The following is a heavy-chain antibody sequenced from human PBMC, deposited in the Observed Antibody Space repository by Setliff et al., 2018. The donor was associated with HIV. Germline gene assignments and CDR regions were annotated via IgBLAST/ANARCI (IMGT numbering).Heavy chain of an antibody. CDR1: GFTFSNYA. CDR2: TYDRT. D-gene: IGHD3-16*02. J-gene: IGHJ4*02. CDR3: ARASVGVGGSYPD. V-gene: IGHV3-53*01. Sequence: PGGSLRLSCVASGFTFSNYAMNWVRQAPGKGLEWVSVTYDRTDYADSVKGRFTIYRDDSKNTLYLHMNSLIAEDTAVYYCARASVGVGGSYPDWGQGTLVTVSS.